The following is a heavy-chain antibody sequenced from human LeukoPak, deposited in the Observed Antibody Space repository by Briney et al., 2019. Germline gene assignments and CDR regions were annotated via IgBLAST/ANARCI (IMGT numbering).Heavy chain of an antibody. CDR2: IIPIFGTA. V-gene: IGHV1-69*05. J-gene: IGHJ3*02. CDR3: AGGIAAAETVRAFDI. Sequence: SVKVSCKASGGTFTSYAISWVRQAPGQGLEWMGGIIPIFGTANYAQKIQGRVTITTDESTSTAYMELSSLRSEDTAVYYCAGGIAAAETVRAFDIWGQGTMVTVSS. D-gene: IGHD6-13*01. CDR1: GGTFTSYA.